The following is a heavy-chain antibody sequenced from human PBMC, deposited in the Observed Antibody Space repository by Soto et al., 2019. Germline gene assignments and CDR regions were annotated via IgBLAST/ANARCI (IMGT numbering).Heavy chain of an antibody. CDR3: ANHQDCSGGSCFGKDD. J-gene: IGHJ4*02. CDR2: ISGSGGST. V-gene: IGHV3-23*01. Sequence: EVQLLESGGGLVQPGGSLRLSCAASGFTFSSYAMSWVRQAPGKGLEWVSAISGSGGSTYYADSVKGRFTISRDNSKNTLYRQMNSLRAEDTAVSYCANHQDCSGGSCFGKDDCGQGTLVTVSS. CDR1: GFTFSSYA. D-gene: IGHD2-15*01.